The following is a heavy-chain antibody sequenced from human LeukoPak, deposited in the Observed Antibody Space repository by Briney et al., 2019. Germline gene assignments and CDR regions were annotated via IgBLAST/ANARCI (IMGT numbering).Heavy chain of an antibody. J-gene: IGHJ5*02. CDR3: AGHDPAVAGTGFDP. Sequence: SETLSLTCTVSGGSISSSSYYWGWIRQPPGKGLEWIGSIYYSGSTYYNPSLKSRVTISVDTSKNQFSLKLSSVTAADTAVYYCAGHDPAVAGTGFDPWGQGTLVTVSS. CDR2: IYYSGST. D-gene: IGHD6-19*01. V-gene: IGHV4-39*01. CDR1: GGSISSSSYY.